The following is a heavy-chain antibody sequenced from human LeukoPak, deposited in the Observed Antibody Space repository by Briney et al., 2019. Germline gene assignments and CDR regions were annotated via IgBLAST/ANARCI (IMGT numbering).Heavy chain of an antibody. CDR1: GFTFSCYW. V-gene: IGHV3-7*04. D-gene: IGHD3-10*01. CDR2: IKQDGSDK. Sequence: GGSLRLSCAASGFTFSCYWMTWVQQAPGKGLEWVASIKQDGSDKYYVDSVKGRFTISRDNAKNTLYLQMNSLRAEDTAVYYCARDLWGGSGSGFDYWGQGTLVTVSS. J-gene: IGHJ4*02. CDR3: ARDLWGGSGSGFDY.